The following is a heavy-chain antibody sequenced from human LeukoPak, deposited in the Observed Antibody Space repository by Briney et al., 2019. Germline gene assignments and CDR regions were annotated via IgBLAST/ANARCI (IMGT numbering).Heavy chain of an antibody. D-gene: IGHD3-10*01. Sequence: PSETLSLTCTVSGGSISSYYWSWIRQPPGKGLEWIGYIYYSGSTNYNPSLKSRVTISVDTSKNQFSLKLSSVTAADTAVYYCARVFMGRAFDIWGQGTMVTVSS. CDR1: GGSISSYY. V-gene: IGHV4-59*01. CDR2: IYYSGST. J-gene: IGHJ3*02. CDR3: ARVFMGRAFDI.